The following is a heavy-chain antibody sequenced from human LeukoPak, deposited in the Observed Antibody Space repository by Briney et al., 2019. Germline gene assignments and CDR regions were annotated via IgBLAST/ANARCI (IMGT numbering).Heavy chain of an antibody. V-gene: IGHV4-39*01. CDR3: ARRIAARTNDTFDI. Sequence: PSETLSLTCSVSGGSISSGHYYWNWVRQPAGKGLEWIGSIYYSGSTYYNPSLKSRVTISVDTSKNQFSLKLSSVTAADTAVYYCARRIAARTNDTFDIWGQGTMVTVSS. CDR1: GGSISSGHYY. CDR2: IYYSGST. D-gene: IGHD6-6*01. J-gene: IGHJ3*02.